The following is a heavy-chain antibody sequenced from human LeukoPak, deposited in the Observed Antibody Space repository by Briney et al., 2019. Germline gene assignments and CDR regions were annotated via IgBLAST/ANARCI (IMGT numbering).Heavy chain of an antibody. J-gene: IGHJ4*02. V-gene: IGHV3-23*01. CDR1: GFIFSNYA. CDR3: AKWGDYNVFTGYYVSDY. D-gene: IGHD3-9*01. Sequence: GGSLRLSCAASGFIFSNYAMSWVRQAPGKGLEWVSAITGSGGNTYYADSVKGRFTISRDNSKNTVFLQMDSLRAEDTAVYYCAKWGDYNVFTGYYVSDYWGQGTLVTVSS. CDR2: ITGSGGNT.